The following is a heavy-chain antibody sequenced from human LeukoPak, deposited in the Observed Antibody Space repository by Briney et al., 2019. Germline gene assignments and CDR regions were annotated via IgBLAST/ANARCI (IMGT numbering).Heavy chain of an antibody. CDR2: IYTGGGR. CDR3: ARGLNSGWFFVYYYYYMDV. J-gene: IGHJ6*03. V-gene: IGHV3-53*01. Sequence: GGSLRLSCAASGFTVSSYYMNWVRQAPGKELEWVSVIYTGGGRYYADSVRGRFTISRDTSKNMVFLQMNSLRVEDTAVYYCARGLNSGWFFVYYYYYMDVWGKGTTVTISS. CDR1: GFTVSSYY. D-gene: IGHD6-19*01.